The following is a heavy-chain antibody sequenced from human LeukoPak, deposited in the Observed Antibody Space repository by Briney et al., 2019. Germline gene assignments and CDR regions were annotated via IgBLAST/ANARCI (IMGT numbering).Heavy chain of an antibody. J-gene: IGHJ3*02. D-gene: IGHD6-19*01. CDR1: GFTFSSYW. V-gene: IGHV3-33*08. CDR2: IWYDGSNK. CDR3: ARGEAVAVADI. Sequence: PGGSLRLSCAASGFTFSSYWMSWVRQAPGKGLEWVAVIWYDGSNKYYADSVKGRFTISRDNSKNTLYLQMNSLRAEDTAVYYCARGEAVAVADIWGQGTMVTVSS.